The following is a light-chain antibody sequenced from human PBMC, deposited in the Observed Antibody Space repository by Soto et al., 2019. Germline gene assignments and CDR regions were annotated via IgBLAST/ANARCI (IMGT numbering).Light chain of an antibody. V-gene: IGKV3-11*01. CDR1: QSVSSY. CDR3: QQRSNWPRT. J-gene: IGKJ2*01. Sequence: ESVLTQSPATLSLSPGERATLSCRASQSVSSYLAWYQQKPGQAPRLLIDDASNRATGIPARFSGSGSGTAFTLTISSLEPEDFAVYYCQQRSNWPRTFGQGTKLEIK. CDR2: DAS.